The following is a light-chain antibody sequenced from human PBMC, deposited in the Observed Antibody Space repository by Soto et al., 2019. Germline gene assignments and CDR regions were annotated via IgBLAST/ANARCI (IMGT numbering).Light chain of an antibody. CDR2: EVT. J-gene: IGLJ3*02. Sequence: QSVLTQPASVSGSPAQSITISCTGTSSDVGSYNYVSWYQQHPGKAPKLMIFEVTNRPSGVSHRFSGSKSGNTASLTISGLQAEDEAHYYCSSYTRSSTWVFGGGTQLTVL. CDR3: SSYTRSSTWV. V-gene: IGLV2-14*01. CDR1: SSDVGSYNY.